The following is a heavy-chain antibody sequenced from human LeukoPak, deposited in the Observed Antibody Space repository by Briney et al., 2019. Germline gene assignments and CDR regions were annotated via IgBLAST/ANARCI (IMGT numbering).Heavy chain of an antibody. CDR3: TIEPSYYFGSGSSK. V-gene: IGHV3-49*03. J-gene: IGHJ4*02. CDR1: GFTFGDYA. CDR2: IRSKAFGETR. D-gene: IGHD3-10*01. Sequence: PGRSLRLSCTASGFTFGDYAMSWYRQAPGKGLEWVGFIRSKAFGETREYAASVKGRFTISRDDSRSIAYVQMNSLKTEDTAVYYCTIEPSYYFGSGSSKWGQGTLVIVSS.